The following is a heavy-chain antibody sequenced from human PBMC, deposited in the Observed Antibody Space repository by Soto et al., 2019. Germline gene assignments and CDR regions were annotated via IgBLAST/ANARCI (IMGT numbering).Heavy chain of an antibody. CDR1: GFSCSSYT. Sequence: PGWSLRLSCAASGFSCSSYTMNWVHQAPGKGLEWVSSINNNSGRKYYADSVKGRFTISRDNSKNTLFLQMKSLKAEDTAVYFCAKDGDYEYFDYWGQGTQVTVSS. CDR3: AKDGDYEYFDY. V-gene: IGHV3-23*01. CDR2: INNNSGRK. D-gene: IGHD3-22*01. J-gene: IGHJ4*02.